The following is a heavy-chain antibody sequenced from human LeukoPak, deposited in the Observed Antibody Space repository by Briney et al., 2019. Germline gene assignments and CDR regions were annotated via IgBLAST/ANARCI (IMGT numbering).Heavy chain of an antibody. J-gene: IGHJ4*02. CDR3: ARVTTIFRVVIKGVDY. V-gene: IGHV4-59*01. D-gene: IGHD3-3*01. Sequence: SETLSLTCTVSGGSISSYYWSWIRQPPGKGLEWIGYIYYSGSTNYNPSLKSRVTISVDTSKNQFSLKLSSVTAADTAVYYCARVTTIFRVVIKGVDYWGQGTLVTVSS. CDR1: GGSISSYY. CDR2: IYYSGST.